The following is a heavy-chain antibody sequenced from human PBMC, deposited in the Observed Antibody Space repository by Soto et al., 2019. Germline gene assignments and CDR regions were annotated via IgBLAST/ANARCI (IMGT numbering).Heavy chain of an antibody. J-gene: IGHJ6*02. V-gene: IGHV3-33*01. CDR3: ARERLAAAGTRPGMDV. D-gene: IGHD6-13*01. CDR1: GFTFSSYG. Sequence: GGSLRLSCAASGFTFSSYGMHWVRQAPGKGLEWVAVIWYDGSNKYYADSVKGRFTISRDNSKNTLYLQMNSLRAEDTAVYYCARERLAAAGTRPGMDVWGQGTTVTVSS. CDR2: IWYDGSNK.